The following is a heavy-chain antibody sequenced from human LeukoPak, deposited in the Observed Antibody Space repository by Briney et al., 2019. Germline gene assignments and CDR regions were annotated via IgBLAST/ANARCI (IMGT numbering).Heavy chain of an antibody. CDR1: GFTFSSYW. V-gene: IGHV3-74*01. J-gene: IGHJ4*02. CDR3: ATDRGWRTSGYYLYYFEY. CDR2: INSDGSST. D-gene: IGHD3-3*01. Sequence: QPGGSLRLSCAASGFTFSSYWMHWVRQAPGKGLGWVSRINSDGSSTSYADSVKGRFTISRDNAKNTLYLQMSSLRAEDTAVYYCATDRGWRTSGYYLYYFEYWGQGTLVTYSS.